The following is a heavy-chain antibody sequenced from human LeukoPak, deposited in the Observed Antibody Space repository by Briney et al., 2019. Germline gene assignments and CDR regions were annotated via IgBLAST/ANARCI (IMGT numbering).Heavy chain of an antibody. D-gene: IGHD3-16*01. CDR3: ARDQRGERTDY. J-gene: IGHJ4*02. Sequence: GGSLRLSCAASRFAFSTYSMHWVRQAPGKGLEWVSYINSTGNTIYADSVRGRFTISRDNAKNSLYLQMNSLRAGDTAVYYCARDQRGERTDYWGQGTLVTVSS. V-gene: IGHV3-48*01. CDR1: RFAFSTYS. CDR2: INSTGNTI.